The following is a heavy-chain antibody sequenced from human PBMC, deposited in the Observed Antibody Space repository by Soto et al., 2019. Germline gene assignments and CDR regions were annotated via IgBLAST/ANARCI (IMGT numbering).Heavy chain of an antibody. CDR3: ARPGGRDGYEY. J-gene: IGHJ4*02. D-gene: IGHD3-16*01. Sequence: QLQLQESGPGLVKPSETLSLTCTVSGGSISSSSYYWGWIRQPPGKGLEWIGSIYYSGSTYYNPSLKSRVTISVDTSKNQFSLKLSSVTAADTAVYYCARPGGRDGYEYWGQGTLVTVSS. V-gene: IGHV4-39*01. CDR2: IYYSGST. CDR1: GGSISSSSYY.